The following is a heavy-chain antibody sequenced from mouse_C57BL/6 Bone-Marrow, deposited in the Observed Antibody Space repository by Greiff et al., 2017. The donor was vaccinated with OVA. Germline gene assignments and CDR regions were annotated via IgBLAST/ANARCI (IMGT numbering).Heavy chain of an antibody. V-gene: IGHV5-17*01. CDR3: ARHGSSYASSCYFDV. CDR1: GFTFSDYG. D-gene: IGHD1-1*01. CDR2: ISSGSSTI. Sequence: EVQVVESGGGLVKPGGSLKLSCAASGFTFSDYGMHWVRQAPEKGLDWVAYISSGSSTIYYADTVKGRFTISRDNAKNTLVLQMTSLRSEDTAMYSCARHGSSYASSCYFDVWGTGTTVTVSS. J-gene: IGHJ1*03.